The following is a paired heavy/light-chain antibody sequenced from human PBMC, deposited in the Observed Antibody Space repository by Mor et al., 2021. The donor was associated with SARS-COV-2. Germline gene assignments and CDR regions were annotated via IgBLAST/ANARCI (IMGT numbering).Light chain of an antibody. V-gene: IGLV3-10*01. J-gene: IGLJ1*01. CDR2: EDS. CDR1: ALPKKY. Sequence: SYELTQPPSVSVSPGQTARITCSGDALPKKYAYWYQQKSGQAPVLVIYEDSKRPSGIPERFSGSSSGTMATLTISGAQVEDEADYYCYSTDSSGNHNYVFGTGTKVTVL. CDR3: YSTDSSGNHNYV.
Heavy chain of an antibody. J-gene: IGHJ3*02. Sequence: QVQLQQWGAGLLKPSETLSLTCAVYGGSFSGYYWSWIRQPPGKGLEWIGEINHSGSTNYNPSLKSRVTISVDTSKNQFSLKLSSVTAADTAVYYCARGGEAYCGGDCYSAPDIWGQGTMVTVSS. CDR2: INHSGST. CDR1: GGSFSGYY. D-gene: IGHD2-21*02. V-gene: IGHV4-34*01. CDR3: ARGGEAYCGGDCYSAPDI.